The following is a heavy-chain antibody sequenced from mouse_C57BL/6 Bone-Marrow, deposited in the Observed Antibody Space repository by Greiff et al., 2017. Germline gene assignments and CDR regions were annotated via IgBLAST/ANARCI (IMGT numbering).Heavy chain of an antibody. CDR2: ISNGGGST. CDR1: GFTFSDYY. V-gene: IGHV5-12*01. J-gene: IGHJ4*01. D-gene: IGHD1-1*02. Sequence: EVKLMESGGGLVQPGGSLKLSCAASGFTFSDYYMYWVRQTPEKRLEWVAYISNGGGSTYYPDTVKGRFTISRDNAKNTLYLQMSRLKAEDTAMYYCARRDYRDYAMDYWGQGTSVTVSS. CDR3: ARRDYRDYAMDY.